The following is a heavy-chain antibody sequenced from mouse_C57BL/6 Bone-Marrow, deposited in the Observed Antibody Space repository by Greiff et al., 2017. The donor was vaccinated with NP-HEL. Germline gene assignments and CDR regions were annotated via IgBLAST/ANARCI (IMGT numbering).Heavy chain of an antibody. CDR3: ARPLYGNFGVCYAMDY. J-gene: IGHJ4*01. V-gene: IGHV1-81*01. CDR2: IYPRSGNT. Sequence: VKLQQSGAELARPGASVKLSCKASGYTFTSYGISWVKQRTGQGLEWIGEIYPRSGNTYYNEKFKGKATLTADKSSSTAYMELRSLTSEDSAVYFCARPLYGNFGVCYAMDYWGQGTSVTVSS. D-gene: IGHD2-1*01. CDR1: GYTFTSYG.